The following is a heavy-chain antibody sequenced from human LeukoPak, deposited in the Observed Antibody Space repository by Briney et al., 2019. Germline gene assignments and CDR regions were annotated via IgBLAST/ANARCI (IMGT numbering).Heavy chain of an antibody. CDR3: ARGPPFFAPFDY. J-gene: IGHJ4*02. D-gene: IGHD3-3*01. Sequence: SETLSLTCTVSGGSISSYYWSWIRQPPGKGLEWIEYIYYSGSTNYNPSLKSRVTISVDTSKNQSSLKLSSVTAADTAVYYCARGPPFFAPFDYWGQGTLVTVSS. CDR1: GGSISSYY. V-gene: IGHV4-59*01. CDR2: IYYSGST.